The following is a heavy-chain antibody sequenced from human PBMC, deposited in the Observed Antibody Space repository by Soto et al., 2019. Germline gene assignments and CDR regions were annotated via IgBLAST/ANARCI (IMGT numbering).Heavy chain of an antibody. V-gene: IGHV3-66*01. J-gene: IGHJ4*02. CDR3: ARDLYFDY. Sequence: GGSLRLSCAASGFTVTSHYMSWVRQAPGKGLEWVSVIYSGGSTYHAVSVKGRFTISRDNSKNTLYLQMNSLRAEDTAVYYCARDLYFDYWGQGTLVTVSS. CDR1: GFTVTSHY. CDR2: IYSGGST.